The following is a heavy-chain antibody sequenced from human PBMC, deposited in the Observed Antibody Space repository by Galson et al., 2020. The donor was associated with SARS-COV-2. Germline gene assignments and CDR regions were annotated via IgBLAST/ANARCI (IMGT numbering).Heavy chain of an antibody. Sequence: GESLKISCAASGFTFSSYAMHWVRQAPGKGLEWVAVISYDGSNKYYADPVKGRFTISRDNSKNTLYLQMNSLRAEDTAVYYCAREMFDFWSGYPPLYYYGMDVWGQGTTVTVSS. CDR1: GFTFSSYA. V-gene: IGHV3-30-3*01. CDR2: ISYDGSNK. J-gene: IGHJ6*02. D-gene: IGHD3-3*01. CDR3: AREMFDFWSGYPPLYYYGMDV.